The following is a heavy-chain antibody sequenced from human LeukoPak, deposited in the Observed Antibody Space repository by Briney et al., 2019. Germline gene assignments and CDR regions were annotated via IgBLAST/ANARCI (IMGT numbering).Heavy chain of an antibody. CDR3: ARDPADHYFDY. J-gene: IGHJ4*02. Sequence: ASVKVSCKASGYTFTGYYIHWVRQAPGQGLEWMGWINPNSGGTNYAQKFQGRVTMTRDTSTSTAYMELRSLRSDDTAVYYCARDPADHYFDYWGQGTLVTVSS. CDR2: INPNSGGT. CDR1: GYTFTGYY. V-gene: IGHV1-2*02.